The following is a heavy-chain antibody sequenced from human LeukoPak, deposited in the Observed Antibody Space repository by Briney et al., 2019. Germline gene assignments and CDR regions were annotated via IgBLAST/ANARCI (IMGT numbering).Heavy chain of an antibody. V-gene: IGHV3-11*01. CDR2: ITSGGTTI. D-gene: IGHD4-17*01. J-gene: IGHJ4*02. CDR3: ARTYGDYPFDY. Sequence: PGGSLRLSCAASGFTFSDYYMSWIRQAPGKGLEWVSYITSGGTTIYYADSVKGRFTISRDNAKNSLFLQMNSLRAEDTAVYYCARTYGDYPFDYWGQGTLVTVSS. CDR1: GFTFSDYY.